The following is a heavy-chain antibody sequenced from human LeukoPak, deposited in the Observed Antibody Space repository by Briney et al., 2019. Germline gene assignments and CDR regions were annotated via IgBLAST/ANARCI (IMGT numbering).Heavy chain of an antibody. J-gene: IGHJ4*02. CDR3: ARGSSGYYFDY. CDR2: IYYSGST. Sequence: SETLSLTCTVSGGSISSYYWSWIRQPPGKGLEWIGYIYYSGSTNCNPSLKSRVTISVDTSKNQFSLKLSSVTAADTAVYYCARGSSGYYFDYWGQGTLVTVSS. D-gene: IGHD3-22*01. V-gene: IGHV4-59*01. CDR1: GGSISSYY.